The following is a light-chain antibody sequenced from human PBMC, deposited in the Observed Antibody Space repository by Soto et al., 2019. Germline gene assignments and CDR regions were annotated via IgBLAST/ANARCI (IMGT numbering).Light chain of an antibody. CDR2: SAS. Sequence: IVLTQSPGTLSLSPGEGATLSCRASQSVSSNLAWYQQKPGQAPRLLIYSASTRATGIPARFSGSGSGTEFTLTVSSLQSEDFAVYYCQQYNIWPLTFGGGTKVDIK. J-gene: IGKJ4*01. CDR1: QSVSSN. CDR3: QQYNIWPLT. V-gene: IGKV3-15*01.